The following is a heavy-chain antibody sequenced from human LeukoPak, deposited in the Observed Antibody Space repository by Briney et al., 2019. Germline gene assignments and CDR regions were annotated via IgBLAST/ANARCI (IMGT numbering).Heavy chain of an antibody. V-gene: IGHV3-30-3*01. CDR1: GSTFSSYA. CDR3: ARDWILLWFGELWDWFDP. D-gene: IGHD3-10*01. Sequence: PGGSLRLSCAASGSTFSSYAMHWARQAPGKGLEWVAVISYDGSNKYYADSVKGRFTISRDNSKNTLYLQMNSLRAEDTAVYYCARDWILLWFGELWDWFDPWGQGTLVTVSS. CDR2: ISYDGSNK. J-gene: IGHJ5*02.